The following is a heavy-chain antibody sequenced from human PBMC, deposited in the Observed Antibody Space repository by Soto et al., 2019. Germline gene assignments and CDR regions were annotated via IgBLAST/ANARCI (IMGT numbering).Heavy chain of an antibody. CDR2: IYPDDADT. D-gene: IGHD3-10*01. CDR3: ARSIYGTGGYCSDY. J-gene: IGHJ4*02. CDR1: GYTFTNYW. Sequence: PGESLKISCKASGYTFTNYWIAWVRQMSGKGLEWVGVIYPDDADTTYGPTFQGQVTISADKSLNTAYLQWSSLGVSDTAMYFCARSIYGTGGYCSDYWGQGXPVTVYS. V-gene: IGHV5-51*01.